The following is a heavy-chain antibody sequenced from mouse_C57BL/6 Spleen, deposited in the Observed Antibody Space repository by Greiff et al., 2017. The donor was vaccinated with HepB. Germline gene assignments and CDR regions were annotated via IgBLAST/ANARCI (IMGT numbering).Heavy chain of an antibody. D-gene: IGHD1-1*02. Sequence: QVQLQQPGAELVRPGSSVKLSCKASGYTFTSYWMDWVKQRPGQGLEWIGNIYPSDSETHYNQKFKDKATLTVDKSSSTAYMQLSSLTSEDSAVYYCARGSWDRLDYWGQGATLTVSS. V-gene: IGHV1-61*01. J-gene: IGHJ2*01. CDR3: ARGSWDRLDY. CDR1: GYTFTSYW. CDR2: IYPSDSET.